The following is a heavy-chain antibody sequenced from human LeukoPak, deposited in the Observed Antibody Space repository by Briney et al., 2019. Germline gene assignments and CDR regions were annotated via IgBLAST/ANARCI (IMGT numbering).Heavy chain of an antibody. CDR3: ATGSQIREADY. D-gene: IGHD3-10*01. Sequence: PSETLSLTCTVSGGSISSYYWSWIRQPPGKGLEWIGYIYYSGSTNYNPSLKSRVTISVDTSKNQFSLKLSSVTAADTAVYYCATGSQIREADYWGQGTLVTVSS. CDR1: GGSISSYY. J-gene: IGHJ4*02. V-gene: IGHV4-59*01. CDR2: IYYSGST.